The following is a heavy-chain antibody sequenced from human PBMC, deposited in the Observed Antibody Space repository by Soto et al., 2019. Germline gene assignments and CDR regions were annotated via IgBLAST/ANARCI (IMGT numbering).Heavy chain of an antibody. CDR2: ISSSSSYI. V-gene: IGHV3-21*01. D-gene: IGHD1-26*01. CDR1: GFTFSSYG. J-gene: IGHJ6*02. CDR3: ARDGTRMVGATAYYYYYGMDV. Sequence: LRLSCAASGFTFSSYGMNWVRQAPGKGLEWVSSISSSSSYIYYADSVKGRFTISRDNAKNSLYLQMNSLRAEDTAVYYCARDGTRMVGATAYYYYYGMDVWGQGTTVTVSS.